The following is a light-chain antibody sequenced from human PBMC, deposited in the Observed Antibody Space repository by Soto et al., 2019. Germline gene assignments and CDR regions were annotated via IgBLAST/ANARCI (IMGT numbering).Light chain of an antibody. CDR2: DVN. CDR1: SSDVGGYDY. CDR3: SSYTSSSTL. V-gene: IGLV2-14*03. Sequence: QSALTQPASVSGSPGQSITISCTGTSSDVGGYDYVSWYQQHPGKAPKLMIYDVNNRPSGVSSRFSGSKSDNTASLTISGLQAEDEADYYCSSYTSSSTLFGGGTQLTVL. J-gene: IGLJ2*01.